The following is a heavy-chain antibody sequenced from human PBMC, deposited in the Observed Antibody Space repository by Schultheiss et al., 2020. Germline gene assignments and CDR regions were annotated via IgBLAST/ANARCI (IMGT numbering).Heavy chain of an antibody. CDR2: ISYDGSNK. J-gene: IGHJ4*02. D-gene: IGHD4-17*01. V-gene: IGHV3-30-3*01. CDR1: GFTFSSYA. CDR3: AKDQDYVQASLFDY. Sequence: GESLKISCAASGFTFSSYAMHWVRQAPGKGLEWAAVISYDGSNKYYADSVKGRFTISRDNSKNTLYLQMNSLRAEDTAVYYCAKDQDYVQASLFDYWGQGTLVTVSS.